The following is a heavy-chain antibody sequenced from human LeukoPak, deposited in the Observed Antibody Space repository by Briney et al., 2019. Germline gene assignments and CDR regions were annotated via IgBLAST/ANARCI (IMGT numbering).Heavy chain of an antibody. J-gene: IGHJ1*01. Sequence: GGSLRLSCAASGLRFSDYYVSWIRQAPGKGLQWVSYISSGGDIMHYADSVKGRFTSSRDNAKSSGYLGMNSLGAEDTAVYYCATSLIGAGEYFQQWGQGTLVTVSS. V-gene: IGHV3-11*01. D-gene: IGHD2/OR15-2a*01. CDR2: ISSGGDIM. CDR1: GLRFSDYY. CDR3: ATSLIGAGEYFQQ.